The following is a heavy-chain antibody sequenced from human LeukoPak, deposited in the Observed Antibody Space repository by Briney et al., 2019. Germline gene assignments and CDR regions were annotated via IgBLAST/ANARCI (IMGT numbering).Heavy chain of an antibody. J-gene: IGHJ4*02. V-gene: IGHV4-34*01. CDR3: ARGPCSGGSCYSRGIRRNFDY. Sequence: SETLSLTCAIYGGSFSGYYWSWIRQPPGKGLEWIGEINHSGSTNYNPSLKSRVTISVDTSKHQFSLKLSSVTAADTAVYYCARGPCSGGSCYSRGIRRNFDYWGQGTLVTVSS. CDR2: INHSGST. D-gene: IGHD2-15*01. CDR1: GGSFSGYY.